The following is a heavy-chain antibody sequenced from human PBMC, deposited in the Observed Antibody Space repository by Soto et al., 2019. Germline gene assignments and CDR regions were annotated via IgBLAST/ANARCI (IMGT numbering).Heavy chain of an antibody. D-gene: IGHD3-22*01. Sequence: QTLSLTCAISGYSVASNSAAWNLIRQSPSRGLEWLGRTYYRSKWYNDYAVSVKSRITINPDTSKNQFSLQLNSVTPEDTAVYYCARDRYYYDSSGYYVPGDYWGQGTLVTVSS. CDR2: TYYRSKWYN. J-gene: IGHJ4*02. V-gene: IGHV6-1*01. CDR3: ARDRYYYDSSGYYVPGDY. CDR1: GYSVASNSAA.